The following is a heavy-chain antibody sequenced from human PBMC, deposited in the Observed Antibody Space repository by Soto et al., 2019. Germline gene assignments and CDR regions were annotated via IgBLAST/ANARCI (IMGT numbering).Heavy chain of an antibody. Sequence: GGSLRLSCAASGFTFSSCVMHWVRQAPGKGLEWVAVISYDGSNKYYADSVKGRFTISRDNSKNTLYLQMNSLRAEDTAVYYCAKDRDIVVVVAATTSGMDVWGQGTTVTVSS. D-gene: IGHD2-15*01. J-gene: IGHJ6*02. V-gene: IGHV3-30*18. CDR2: ISYDGSNK. CDR3: AKDRDIVVVVAATTSGMDV. CDR1: GFTFSSCV.